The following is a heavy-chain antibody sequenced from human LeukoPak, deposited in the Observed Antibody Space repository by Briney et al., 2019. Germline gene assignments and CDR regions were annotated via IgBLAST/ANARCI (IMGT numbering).Heavy chain of an antibody. Sequence: SSETLSLTCTVSGGSISSYYWSWVRQPPGKGLEWIGCNSYSGTTKYSPSLESRVTISVDTSKNQFSLKLSSVTAADTAVYYCARSGGSHGAFWGQGTTVTVSS. CDR2: NSYSGTT. J-gene: IGHJ6*02. V-gene: IGHV4-59*01. CDR1: GGSISSYY. D-gene: IGHD3-16*01. CDR3: ARSGGSHGAF.